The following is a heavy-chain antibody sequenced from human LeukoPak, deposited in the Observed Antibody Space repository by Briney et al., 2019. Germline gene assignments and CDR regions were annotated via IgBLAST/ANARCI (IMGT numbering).Heavy chain of an antibody. CDR2: IIPIFGTA. Sequence: SVKVSCKASGDTFSRHPINWVRQAPGQGLEWMGGIIPIFGTANYAQKFQGRVTITADESTSTAYMELSSLRSEDTAVYYCARTPRGSYYPFLHFNYWGQGTLVIVSS. CDR1: GDTFSRHP. CDR3: ARTPRGSYYPFLHFNY. V-gene: IGHV1-69*13. J-gene: IGHJ4*02. D-gene: IGHD1-26*01.